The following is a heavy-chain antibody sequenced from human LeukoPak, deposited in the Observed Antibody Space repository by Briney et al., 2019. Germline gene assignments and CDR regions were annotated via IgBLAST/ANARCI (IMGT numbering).Heavy chain of an antibody. D-gene: IGHD1-1*01. CDR3: ARGPPYMTAWSRVDY. V-gene: IGHV4-38-2*01. J-gene: IGHJ4*02. CDR1: GYSISSGYY. CDR2: VHHSGST. Sequence: SETLSLTCAVSGYSISSGYYWGWIRQPPGKGLGWIGIVHHSGSTYYNPSLKSRVTISADTSKNQFSLNLSSVTAADTAVYYCARGPPYMTAWSRVDYWGQGTLVTVSS.